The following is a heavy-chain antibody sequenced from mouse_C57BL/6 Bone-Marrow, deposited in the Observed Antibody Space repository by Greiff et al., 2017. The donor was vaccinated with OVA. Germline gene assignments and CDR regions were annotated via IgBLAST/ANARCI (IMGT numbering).Heavy chain of an antibody. CDR2: IYPRSGNT. D-gene: IGHD4-1*01. CDR3: ARERDWGTWFAY. CDR1: GYTFTSYG. V-gene: IGHV1-81*01. Sequence: VQLVESGAELARPGASVKLSCKASGYTFTSYGISWVKQRTGQGLEWIGEIYPRSGNTYYNEKFKGKATLTADKSSSTAYMELRSLTSEDSAVYFCARERDWGTWFAYWGQGTLVTVSA. J-gene: IGHJ3*01.